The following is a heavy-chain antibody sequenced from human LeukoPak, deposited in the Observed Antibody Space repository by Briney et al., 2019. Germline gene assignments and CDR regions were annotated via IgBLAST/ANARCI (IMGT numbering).Heavy chain of an antibody. D-gene: IGHD6-19*01. J-gene: IGHJ4*02. CDR3: ARFSSGWSFDY. CDR1: GYTFTGYY. V-gene: IGHV1-2*02. Sequence: GASVKVSCKASGYTFTGYYMHWVRQAPGQGLEWMGWINPNSGGTNYALKFQCRVTMTRDTSISTAYMELSRLRSDDTAVYYCARFSSGWSFDYWGQGTLVTVSS. CDR2: INPNSGGT.